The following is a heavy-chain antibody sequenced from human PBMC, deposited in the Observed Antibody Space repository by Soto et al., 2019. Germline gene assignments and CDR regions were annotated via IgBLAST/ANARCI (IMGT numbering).Heavy chain of an antibody. V-gene: IGHV3-23*01. Sequence: EVQLLESGGGLVQPGGSLRLSCAASGFTFSSYGMSWVRQAPGKGLEWVSAISGSGYSTYYADSVKGRFTISRYKSKNTLDLQMNSLRAEDTALYYCAKSLSVGANTPFDYWGQGTLVTVSS. CDR1: GFTFSSYG. D-gene: IGHD1-26*01. CDR3: AKSLSVGANTPFDY. J-gene: IGHJ4*02. CDR2: ISGSGYST.